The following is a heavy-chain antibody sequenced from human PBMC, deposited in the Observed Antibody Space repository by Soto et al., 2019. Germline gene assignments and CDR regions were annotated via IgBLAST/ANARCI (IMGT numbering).Heavy chain of an antibody. V-gene: IGHV3-30*18. CDR2: ISYDGSNK. Sequence: QVQLVESRGGVVQPGRSLSLSCAASGFTFSHHGMHWVRQAPGKGLEWVAVISYDGSNKYYADSVKGRFTISRDNSKNTLYLQMNSLRAEDTAVYYCAKDPRNGSTAAVAYYFDYWGQGTLVTVSS. CDR1: GFTFSHHG. J-gene: IGHJ4*02. CDR3: AKDPRNGSTAAVAYYFDY. D-gene: IGHD2-2*01.